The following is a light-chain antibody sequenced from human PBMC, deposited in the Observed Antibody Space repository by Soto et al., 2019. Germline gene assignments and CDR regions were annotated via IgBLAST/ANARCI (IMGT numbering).Light chain of an antibody. CDR2: GAS. Sequence: EIVLTQSPGTLSLSPGERATLSCRASQSVSSSYLAWYQQKPGQAPRRLIYGASSRATGIPDRFSGSGSGTDFPLTISRLEPEDFAVYYCQQAGSSPPYTFGQGTKLEIK. V-gene: IGKV3-20*01. CDR3: QQAGSSPPYT. CDR1: QSVSSSY. J-gene: IGKJ2*01.